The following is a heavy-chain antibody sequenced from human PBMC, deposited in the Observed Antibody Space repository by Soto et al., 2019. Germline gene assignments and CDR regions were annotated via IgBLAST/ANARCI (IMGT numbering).Heavy chain of an antibody. D-gene: IGHD2-2*03. Sequence: SETLSLTCAVYGGSFSGYYWSWIRQPPGKGLEWIGEINHSGSTNYNPSLKSRVTISVDTSKNQFSLKLSSVTAADTAVYYCAKEGGYCISTRCYAGYYYNYGMDVWGQGTTVTVSS. J-gene: IGHJ6*02. CDR3: AKEGGYCISTRCYAGYYYNYGMDV. V-gene: IGHV4-34*01. CDR2: INHSGST. CDR1: GGSFSGYY.